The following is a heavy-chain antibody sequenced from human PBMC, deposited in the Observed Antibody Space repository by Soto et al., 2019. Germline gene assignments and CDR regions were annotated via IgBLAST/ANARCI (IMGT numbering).Heavy chain of an antibody. CDR2: IRNSGGNT. CDR1: GFTFDTYT. J-gene: IGHJ4*02. CDR3: ARVGTALYFDH. D-gene: IGHD2-21*02. Sequence: EVQLLESGGGLVQPGGSLRLSCAVSGFTFDTYTMSWVRQAPGKGLEWVSGIRNSGGNTYYADSVKGRFTISRDNSKNMLYLQMNSLRADDTAAYYCARVGTALYFDHWGQGTLVSVSS. V-gene: IGHV3-23*01.